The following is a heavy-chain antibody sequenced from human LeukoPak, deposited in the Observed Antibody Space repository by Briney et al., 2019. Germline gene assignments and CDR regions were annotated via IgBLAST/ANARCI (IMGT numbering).Heavy chain of an antibody. CDR1: GGSFSGYY. D-gene: IGHD3-16*02. CDR2: INHSGST. V-gene: IGHV4-34*01. CDR3: ARGLNRLPPGGY. J-gene: IGHJ4*02. Sequence: SGTLSLTCAVCGGSFSGYYGSWIRQPPGKGLEWIGDINHSGSTNYNPSLKSRVTISADTSKNQFSLNLRSVTAADTAGYFCARGLNRLPPGGYRGQGTLVTVSS.